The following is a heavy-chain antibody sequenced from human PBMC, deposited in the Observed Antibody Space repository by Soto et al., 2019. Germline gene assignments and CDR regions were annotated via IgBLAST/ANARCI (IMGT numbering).Heavy chain of an antibody. J-gene: IGHJ6*02. Sequence: GASVKVSCKASGGTFSSYAISWLRQAPGQGLEWMGGIIPIFGTANYAQKFQGRVTITADKSTSTAYMELSSLRSEDTAVYYRASRITFGGVIVMSDYYGMDVWGQGTTVTVSS. D-gene: IGHD3-16*02. V-gene: IGHV1-69*06. CDR2: IIPIFGTA. CDR1: GGTFSSYA. CDR3: ASRITFGGVIVMSDYYGMDV.